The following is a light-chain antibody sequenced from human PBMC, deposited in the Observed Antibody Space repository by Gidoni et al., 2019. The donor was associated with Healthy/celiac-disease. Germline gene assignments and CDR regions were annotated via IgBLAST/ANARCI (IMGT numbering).Light chain of an antibody. CDR3: QQYNNWPPWT. CDR1: QSVSRN. V-gene: IGKV3-15*01. Sequence: DIVMTQSPATLSVSPGERATLSCRASQSVSRNLAWYQQNPGQAPRLLIYGASTRATGIPARFSGSGSGTEFTLTISSLQSEDLAVYYCQQYNNWPPWTFGQXTKVEIK. J-gene: IGKJ1*01. CDR2: GAS.